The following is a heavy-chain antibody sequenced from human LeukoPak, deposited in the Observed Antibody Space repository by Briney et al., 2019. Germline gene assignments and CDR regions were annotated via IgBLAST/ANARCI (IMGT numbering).Heavy chain of an antibody. CDR2: IKSKTNGGTT. CDR3: TTSSVGYTYAA. D-gene: IGHD3-16*01. J-gene: IGHJ4*02. CDR1: FTFSNXX. Sequence: FTFSNXXXXXXXQXPGKXXXXXXXIKSKTNGGTTDYAAPVKGRFTISRDDSKNTVFLQMNSLKTEDTAVYYCTTSSVGYTYAAWGQGTLVTVSS. V-gene: IGHV3-15*01.